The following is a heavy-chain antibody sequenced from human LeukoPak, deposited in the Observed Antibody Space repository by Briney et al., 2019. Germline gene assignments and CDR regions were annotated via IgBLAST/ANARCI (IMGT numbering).Heavy chain of an antibody. Sequence: ASVNVSCKASGYTFTSYDINWVRQATGQGLEWMGWMNPNSGNTGYAQKFQGRVTMTRDTSTSTVYMELSSLRSEDTAVYYCARRGHRRAAAGIDYWGQGTLVTVSS. J-gene: IGHJ4*02. CDR3: ARRGHRRAAAGIDY. V-gene: IGHV1-8*01. D-gene: IGHD6-13*01. CDR2: MNPNSGNT. CDR1: GYTFTSYD.